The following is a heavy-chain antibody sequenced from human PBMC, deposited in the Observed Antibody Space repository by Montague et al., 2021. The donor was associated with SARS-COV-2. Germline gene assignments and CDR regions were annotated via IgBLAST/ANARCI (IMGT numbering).Heavy chain of an antibody. CDR1: GDSVSSNIAT. CDR3: ARAYCGGDCYFYWYFDL. J-gene: IGHJ2*01. V-gene: IGHV6-1*01. Sequence: CAISGDSVSSNIATWNWIRQSPSRGLEWLGRTYYRSKWYNDYAVSVKSRVIINPDTSNNRISLQLNSVTPEDTAVYYCARAYCGGDCYFYWYFDLWGRGTLVTASS. D-gene: IGHD2-21*02. CDR2: TYYRSKWYN.